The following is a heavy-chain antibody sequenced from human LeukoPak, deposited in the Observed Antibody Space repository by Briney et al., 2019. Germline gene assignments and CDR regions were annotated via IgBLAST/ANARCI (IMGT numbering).Heavy chain of an antibody. CDR2: ISAYNGNT. V-gene: IGHV1-18*01. Sequence: ASVKVSCKASGYTFTSYGISWVRQAPGQGLEWMGWISAYNGNTNYAQKFQGRVTMTRDMSTSTVYMELSSLRSEDTAVYYCARISPFDYWGQGTLVTVSS. J-gene: IGHJ4*02. CDR3: ARISPFDY. CDR1: GYTFTSYG.